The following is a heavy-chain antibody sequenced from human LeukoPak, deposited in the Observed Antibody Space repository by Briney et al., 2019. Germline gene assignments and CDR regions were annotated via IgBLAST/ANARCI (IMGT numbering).Heavy chain of an antibody. CDR1: GFTFNSYW. CDR2: FKTDGSTT. Sequence: PGGSLRLSCAASGFTFNSYWMHWVRQAPGKGLVWVSLFKTDGSTTRYADSVKGRFTISRDNAKNTLYLQMNSLRAEGTAVYYCARSTSQGFDYWGQGTPVIVSS. V-gene: IGHV3-74*01. J-gene: IGHJ4*02. CDR3: ARSTSQGFDY.